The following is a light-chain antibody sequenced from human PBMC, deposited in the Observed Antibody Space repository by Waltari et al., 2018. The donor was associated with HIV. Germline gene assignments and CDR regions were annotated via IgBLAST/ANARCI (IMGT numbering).Light chain of an antibody. V-gene: IGKV3-20*01. CDR2: GAS. Sequence: EIVLTQYPGTLSLSPGERATLSCRASQSVSSNYFAWYQQRPGQAPRLLIYGASFRATGIPDRFSGSGSGTDFTLTITRLEPEDFAVYYCHQYGGSPLTFGGGTKVEIK. CDR3: HQYGGSPLT. J-gene: IGKJ4*01. CDR1: QSVSSNY.